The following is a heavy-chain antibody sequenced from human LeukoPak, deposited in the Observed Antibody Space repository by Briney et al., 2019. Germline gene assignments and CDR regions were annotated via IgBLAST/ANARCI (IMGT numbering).Heavy chain of an antibody. V-gene: IGHV4-34*01. J-gene: IGHJ4*02. D-gene: IGHD3-9*01. CDR1: GGSFSGYY. Sequence: SETLSLTCSVYGGSFSGYYWSWIRQPPGKGLEWIGEINHSGSTNYNPSLKSRVTISVDTSKNHFSVKLSSVTAADTAVYYCARERRVYFDWLVWGQGTLVTVSS. CDR2: INHSGST. CDR3: ARERRVYFDWLV.